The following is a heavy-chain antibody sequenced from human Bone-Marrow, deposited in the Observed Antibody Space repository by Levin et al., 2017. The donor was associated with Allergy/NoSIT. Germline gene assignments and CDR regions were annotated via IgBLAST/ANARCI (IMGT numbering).Heavy chain of an antibody. CDR2: INTSGSA. Sequence: PSETLSLTCTVSGGSISSGNYYWSWIRQPAGKRLEWIGRINTSGSASYNPSLTSRVTMSADTSKNQISLNLSSLTAADTAVYYCARDGSYPVFDIWGQGTMVVVSS. D-gene: IGHD3-16*02. CDR3: ARDGSYPVFDI. J-gene: IGHJ3*02. V-gene: IGHV4-61*02. CDR1: GGSISSGNYY.